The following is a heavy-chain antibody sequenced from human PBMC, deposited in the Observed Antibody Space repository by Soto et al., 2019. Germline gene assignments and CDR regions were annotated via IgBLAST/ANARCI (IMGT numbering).Heavy chain of an antibody. D-gene: IGHD4-17*01. CDR3: ARGIKYGAYSRWFDP. CDR1: GYTFTSYD. Sequence: QVQLVQSGAEVKKPGASVKVSCKASGYTFTSYDINWVRQATGQGLEYLGWVNPNSGNTAYVQKFQGRVTMTWDTSIAPAYMELSSLRSEDPAVYFCARGIKYGAYSRWFDPWGQGALVTVSS. CDR2: VNPNSGNT. J-gene: IGHJ5*02. V-gene: IGHV1-8*01.